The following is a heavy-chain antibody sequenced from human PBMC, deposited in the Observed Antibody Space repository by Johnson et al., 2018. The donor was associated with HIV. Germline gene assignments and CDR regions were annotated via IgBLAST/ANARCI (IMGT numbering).Heavy chain of an antibody. CDR3: AKDGGGYGDYAYDAFDI. CDR1: GFTFSSYA. J-gene: IGHJ3*02. Sequence: QVQLVESGGGLVKPGGSLRLSCAASGFTFSSYAMHWVRQAPGKGLEWVAVISYDGSNKYYADSVKGRFTISRDNSKNTLYLQMNSLRAEDTAVYYCAKDGGGYGDYAYDAFDIWGQGTMVTVSS. V-gene: IGHV3-30*04. D-gene: IGHD4-17*01. CDR2: ISYDGSNK.